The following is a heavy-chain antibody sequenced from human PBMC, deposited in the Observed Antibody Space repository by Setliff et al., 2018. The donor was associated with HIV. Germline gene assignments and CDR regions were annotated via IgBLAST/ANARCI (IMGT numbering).Heavy chain of an antibody. D-gene: IGHD5-18*01. CDR2: IRSKAYGGTT. CDR1: GFTFGDYA. J-gene: IGHJ4*02. V-gene: IGHV3-49*04. CDR3: SARYSYGPQFDY. Sequence: GESLKISCTASGFTFGDYAMNWVRQAPGKGLEWVGFIRSKAYGGTTEYAASVKGRFTISRDDSKSIAYLQMNSLKTEDTAMYYCSARYSYGPQFDYWGQGTLVTVSS.